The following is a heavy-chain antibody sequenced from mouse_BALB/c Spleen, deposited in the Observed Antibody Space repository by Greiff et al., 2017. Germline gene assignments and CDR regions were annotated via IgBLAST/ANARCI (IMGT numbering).Heavy chain of an antibody. J-gene: IGHJ3*01. CDR3: ARDDYDGGFAY. V-gene: IGHV3-6*02. CDR1: GYSITSGYY. D-gene: IGHD2-4*01. CDR2: ISYDGSN. Sequence: EVKLQESGPGLVKPSQSLSLTCSVTGYSITSGYYWNWIRQFPGNKLEWMGYISYDGSNNYNPSLKNRISITRDTSKNQFFLKLNSVTTEDTATYYWARDDYDGGFAYWGQGTLGTVSA.